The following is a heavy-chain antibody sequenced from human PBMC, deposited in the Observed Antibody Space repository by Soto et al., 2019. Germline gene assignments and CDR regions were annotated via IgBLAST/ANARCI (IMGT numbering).Heavy chain of an antibody. CDR2: ISSSGSTI. Sequence: PGGSLRLSCAASGFTFSSYEMNWVRQAPGKGLEWASYISSSGSTIYYADSVKGRFTISRDNAKNSLYLQMNSLRAEDTAVYYCARVLGSGWFPFDYWGQGTLVTVSS. V-gene: IGHV3-48*03. CDR1: GFTFSSYE. J-gene: IGHJ4*02. CDR3: ARVLGSGWFPFDY. D-gene: IGHD6-19*01.